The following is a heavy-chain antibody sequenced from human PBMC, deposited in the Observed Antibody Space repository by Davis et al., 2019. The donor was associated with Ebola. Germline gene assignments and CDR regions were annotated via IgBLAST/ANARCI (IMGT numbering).Heavy chain of an antibody. D-gene: IGHD6-13*01. CDR3: ARDWGDYPGIAAAGNDY. Sequence: VSVKVSCKASGYTFTRYGISWMRQAPGQGLQWVGWISGYNGNTKYGQKFQGRVAVTTDRSTNTVYMELRSLRSDDTAIYYCARDWGDYPGIAAAGNDYWGQGTLITVSS. V-gene: IGHV1-18*01. CDR2: ISGYNGNT. CDR1: GYTFTRYG. J-gene: IGHJ4*02.